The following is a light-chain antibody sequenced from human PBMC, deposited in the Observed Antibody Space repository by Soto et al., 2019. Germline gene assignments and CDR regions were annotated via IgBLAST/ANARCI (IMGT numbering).Light chain of an antibody. CDR1: QSISSW. CDR2: KAS. J-gene: IGKJ4*01. CDR3: QHYNSYGT. Sequence: DIQMTQSPSTLSASVGDRVTITCRASQSISSWLAWYQQKPGKAPKLLIYKASSLESGVPSRFSGSGSGTEFTLTIRSLQPDDFATYYCQHYNSYGTFGGGTKV. V-gene: IGKV1-5*03.